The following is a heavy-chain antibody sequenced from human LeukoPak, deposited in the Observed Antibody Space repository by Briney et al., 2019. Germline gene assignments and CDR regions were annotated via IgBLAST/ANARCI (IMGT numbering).Heavy chain of an antibody. V-gene: IGHV4-34*01. Sequence: SETLSLTCAVYGGSFSGYYWSWIRQPPGKGLEWIGEINHSGSTNYNPSLKSRVTISVDTSKNQFSLKLSSVTAADTAVYYCARDLGAARLCYYYYMDVWGKGTTVTVSS. J-gene: IGHJ6*03. CDR1: GGSFSGYY. CDR2: INHSGST. D-gene: IGHD6-6*01. CDR3: ARDLGAARLCYYYYMDV.